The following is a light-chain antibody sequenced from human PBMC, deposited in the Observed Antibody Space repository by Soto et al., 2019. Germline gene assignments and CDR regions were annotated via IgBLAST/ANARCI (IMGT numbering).Light chain of an antibody. CDR1: QSISTW. J-gene: IGKJ1*01. Sequence: DIQMTQSPSTLSASLGDRVTITCRASQSISTWLAWYQQKPGKAPKLLIYKASSLQIGVPSRFSGSGSGTEFTLTISSLQPDDFATYYCQQYHRYSWTFGQWTKVEIK. V-gene: IGKV1-5*03. CDR2: KAS. CDR3: QQYHRYSWT.